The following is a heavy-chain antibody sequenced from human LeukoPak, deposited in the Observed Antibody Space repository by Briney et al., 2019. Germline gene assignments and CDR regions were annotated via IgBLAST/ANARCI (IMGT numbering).Heavy chain of an antibody. J-gene: IGHJ4*02. CDR3: ARLLGDFEY. CDR2: INPKSGGT. CDR1: GYTFTDYY. V-gene: IGHV1-2*06. D-gene: IGHD3-16*01. Sequence: ASVKVSCKASGYTFTDYYMHWVRQAPGQGLEWMGRINPKSGGTSFAQKFQGRVTMTRDTFISTAYMELSRLRSDDTAVYYCARLLGDFEYWGQGTLVTVSS.